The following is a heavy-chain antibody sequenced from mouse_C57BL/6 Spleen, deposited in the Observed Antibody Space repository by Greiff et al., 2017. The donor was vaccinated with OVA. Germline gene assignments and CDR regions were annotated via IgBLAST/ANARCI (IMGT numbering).Heavy chain of an antibody. CDR2: ISDGGSYT. Sequence: EVHLVESGGGLVKPGGSLKLSCAASGFTFSSYAMSWVRQTPEKRLEWVATISDGGSYTYYPDNVKGRFTISRDNAKNNLYLQMSHLKSEDTAMYYCARLSTVVAGGAMDYWGQGTSVTVSS. D-gene: IGHD1-1*01. CDR3: ARLSTVVAGGAMDY. CDR1: GFTFSSYA. V-gene: IGHV5-4*01. J-gene: IGHJ4*01.